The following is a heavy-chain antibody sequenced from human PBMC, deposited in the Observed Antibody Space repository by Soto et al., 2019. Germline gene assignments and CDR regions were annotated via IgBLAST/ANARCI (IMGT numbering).Heavy chain of an antibody. CDR1: GGSISSYY. J-gene: IGHJ4*02. CDR3: ARGLYYFDY. V-gene: IGHV4-59*01. CDR2: IYYSGST. Sequence: ETLTLTCTVSGGSISSYYWSWIRQPPGKGLEWIGYIYYSGSTNYNPSLKSRVTISVDTSKNQFSLKLSSVTAADTAVYYCARGLYYFDYWGQGTLVTVSS.